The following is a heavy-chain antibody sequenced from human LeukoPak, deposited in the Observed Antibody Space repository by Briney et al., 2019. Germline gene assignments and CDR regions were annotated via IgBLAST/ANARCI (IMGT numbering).Heavy chain of an antibody. J-gene: IGHJ5*01. CDR1: GYSHSELS. V-gene: IGHV1-24*01. D-gene: IGHD1-26*01. CDR3: ATEKDLLLDS. CDR2: FHPGDDET. Sequence: ASVKVSCKVSGYSHSELSTHWLRQAPGQGLEWMGGFHPGDDETIYAQKFQGRVTITADTSTDTAYLELSSLRSEDTAVYFCATEKDLLLDSWGQGAPVTVSS.